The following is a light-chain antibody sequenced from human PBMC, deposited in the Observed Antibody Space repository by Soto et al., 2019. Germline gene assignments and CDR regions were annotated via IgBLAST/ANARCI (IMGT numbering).Light chain of an antibody. Sequence: AGERATLSCRASQSVSSSYLAWYQQKPGQAPRLLIYGASSRATGIPDRFSGSGSGTDFTLTISRLEPEDFAVYYCQQYGSSLRTFGQGTKVDIK. J-gene: IGKJ1*01. CDR1: QSVSSSY. CDR2: GAS. CDR3: QQYGSSLRT. V-gene: IGKV3-20*01.